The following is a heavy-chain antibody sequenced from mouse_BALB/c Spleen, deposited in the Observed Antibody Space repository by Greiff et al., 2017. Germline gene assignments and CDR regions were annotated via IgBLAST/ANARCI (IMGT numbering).Heavy chain of an antibody. Sequence: VQLQQSGAELVRSGASVKLSCTASGFNIKDTYMHWVKQRPEQGLEWIGRIDPANGNTKYDPKFQGKATITADTSSNTAYLQLSSLTSEDTAVYYCARRGYDGYYYWYFDVWGAGTTVTVSS. V-gene: IGHV14-3*02. CDR1: GFNIKDTY. D-gene: IGHD2-3*01. CDR3: ARRGYDGYYYWYFDV. CDR2: IDPANGNT. J-gene: IGHJ1*01.